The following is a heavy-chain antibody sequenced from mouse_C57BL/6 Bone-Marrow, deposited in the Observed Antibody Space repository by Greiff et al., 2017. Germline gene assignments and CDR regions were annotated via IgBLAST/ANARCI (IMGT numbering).Heavy chain of an antibody. J-gene: IGHJ2*01. D-gene: IGHD2-3*01. Sequence: VQLQQPGAELVKPGASVKMSCKASGYTFTSYWITWVKQRPGQGLAWIGDIYPGSGSTNYNEKFTSKATLNVDTSSSTAYMQLSSLTSEDSAVYYCARGGGYYVRYFDYWGQGTTLTVSS. CDR3: ARGGGYYVRYFDY. CDR2: IYPGSGST. V-gene: IGHV1-55*01. CDR1: GYTFTSYW.